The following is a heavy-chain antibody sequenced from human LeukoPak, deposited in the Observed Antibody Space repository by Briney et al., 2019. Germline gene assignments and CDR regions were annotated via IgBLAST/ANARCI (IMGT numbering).Heavy chain of an antibody. CDR2: ISSSSSTI. D-gene: IGHD5-18*01. CDR1: GFTFSSYS. V-gene: IGHV3-48*02. J-gene: IGHJ6*02. CDR3: LRDTAMVTAYYGMDV. Sequence: GGSLRLSCAASGFTFSSYSMNWVRQAPGKGLEWVSYISSSSSTIYYADSVKGRFTISRDNAKNSLYLQMNSLRDEDTAVYYCLRDTAMVTAYYGMDVWGQGTTVTVSS.